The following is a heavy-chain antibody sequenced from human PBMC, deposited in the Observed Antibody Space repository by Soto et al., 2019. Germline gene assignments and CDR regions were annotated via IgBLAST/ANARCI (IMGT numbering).Heavy chain of an antibody. Sequence: SVKVSCKASGGTFSSYAISWVRQAPGQGLEWMGGIIPIFGTANYAQKFQGRVTITADESTSTAYMELSSLRSEDTAVYYCARSMDHYDFWSGYPIGIWGQGTMVTVSS. J-gene: IGHJ3*02. CDR1: GGTFSSYA. V-gene: IGHV1-69*13. CDR2: IIPIFGTA. CDR3: ARSMDHYDFWSGYPIGI. D-gene: IGHD3-3*01.